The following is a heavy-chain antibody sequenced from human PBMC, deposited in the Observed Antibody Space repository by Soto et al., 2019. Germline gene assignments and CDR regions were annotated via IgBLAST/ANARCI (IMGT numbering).Heavy chain of an antibody. V-gene: IGHV3-21*01. CDR1: GFTFSSYS. J-gene: IGHJ5*02. D-gene: IGHD6-6*01. CDR2: ISSSSSYI. CDR3: ARDLPSIAALFDP. Sequence: PVGSLRLSCAASGFTFSSYSMNWVRQAPGKGLEWVSSISSSSSYIYYADSVKGRFTISRDNAKNSLYLQMNSLRAEDTAVYYCARDLPSIAALFDPWGQGTLVTVSS.